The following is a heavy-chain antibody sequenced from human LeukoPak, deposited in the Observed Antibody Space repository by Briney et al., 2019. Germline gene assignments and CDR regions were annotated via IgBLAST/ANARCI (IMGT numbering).Heavy chain of an antibody. V-gene: IGHV3-23*01. CDR2: ISGSGGDT. CDR3: ARGYTSGYVDY. J-gene: IGHJ4*02. Sequence: GGSLRLSCAASGFTFRSNVMSWVRQAPGKGLEWVSSISGSGGDTYYADSVKGRFTISRDNSNNALYLQMHSLRAEDTAVYYCARGYTSGYVDYWGQGTLVSVSS. CDR1: GFTFRSNV. D-gene: IGHD5-18*01.